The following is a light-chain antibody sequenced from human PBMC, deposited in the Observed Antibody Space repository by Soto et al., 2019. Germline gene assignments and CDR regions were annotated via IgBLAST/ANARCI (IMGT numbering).Light chain of an antibody. CDR1: QSIDTY. J-gene: IGKJ1*01. V-gene: IGKV1-39*01. CDR2: VAS. Sequence: DLQMTQSPSSLSASVGDRVTVTCRASQSIDTYLNWYQQRPGQAPKLLIYVASTLQSGVPSRFSGSGSGTNFTLTISSLQPEDFATYYCQQNQDIPPSFGQGTRVE. CDR3: QQNQDIPPS.